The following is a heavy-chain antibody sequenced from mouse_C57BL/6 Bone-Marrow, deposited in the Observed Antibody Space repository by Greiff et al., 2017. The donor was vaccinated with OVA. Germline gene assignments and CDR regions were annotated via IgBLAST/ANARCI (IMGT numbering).Heavy chain of an antibody. CDR1: GYAFSSSW. D-gene: IGHD2-3*01. Sequence: VQLVESGPELVKPGASVKISCKASGYAFSSSWMNWVKQRPGKGLEWIGRIYPGDGDTNYNGKFKGKATLTADKSSSTAYMQLSSLTSEDSAVYFCARSDGYYPDYWGQGTTLTVSS. J-gene: IGHJ2*01. CDR3: ARSDGYYPDY. V-gene: IGHV1-82*01. CDR2: IYPGDGDT.